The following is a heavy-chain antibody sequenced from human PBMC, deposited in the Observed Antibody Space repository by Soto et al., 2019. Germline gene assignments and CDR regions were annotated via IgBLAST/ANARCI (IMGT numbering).Heavy chain of an antibody. CDR1: GYTFTGYY. D-gene: IGHD6-6*01. J-gene: IGHJ5*02. CDR3: AIAGXYSSSAVRVLXP. CDR2: INPNSGGT. Sequence: GASVKVSCKASGYTFTGYYMHWVRQAPGQGLEWMGWINPNSGGTNYAQKFQGWVTMTRDTSISTAYMELSRLRSDDTAVYYCAIAGXYSSSAVRVLXPWGQGTLVXVSS. V-gene: IGHV1-2*04.